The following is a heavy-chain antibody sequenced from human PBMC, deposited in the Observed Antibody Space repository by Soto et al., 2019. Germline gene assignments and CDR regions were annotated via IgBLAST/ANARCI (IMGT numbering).Heavy chain of an antibody. CDR2: ISGGIGST. CDR3: AKGAVRYFEY. CDR1: GFSFGTYA. D-gene: IGHD1-26*01. V-gene: IGHV3-23*01. J-gene: IGHJ4*02. Sequence: GGSLRLSCVSSGFSFGTYAMTCVRQFPGKGLEWVSTISGGIGSTFYADSVKGRFTISRDISKKMLFLHMNGLRGEDTGTYYCAKGAVRYFEYWGRETLVTVSS.